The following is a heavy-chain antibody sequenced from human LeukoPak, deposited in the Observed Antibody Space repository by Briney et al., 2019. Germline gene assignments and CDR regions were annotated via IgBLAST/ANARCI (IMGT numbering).Heavy chain of an antibody. CDR2: IYHSGST. CDR1: GGSISSSNW. J-gene: IGHJ4*02. V-gene: IGHV4-4*02. Sequence: SETLSLTCAVSGGSISSSNWWSWVRQPPGKGLEWIREIYHSGSTNYNPSLKSRVTISVDKSKNQFSLKLSSVTAADTAVYYCARNANLYYDFWSGIDYWGQGTLVTVSS. D-gene: IGHD3-3*01. CDR3: ARNANLYYDFWSGIDY.